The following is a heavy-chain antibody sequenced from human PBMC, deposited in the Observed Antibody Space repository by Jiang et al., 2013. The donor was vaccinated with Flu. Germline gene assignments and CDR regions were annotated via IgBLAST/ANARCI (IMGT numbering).Heavy chain of an antibody. CDR3: ARVQLPIPTGVEDVY. Sequence: GAEVKEPGASVKVSCKASGYTFSSYSTSWVRQAPGQGLEWVGWIRADNGKTRNAQKFQGRVTMTADTPISTAYMELTSLRSDDTAVYYCARVQLPIPTGVEDVYWGQGTLVTVSS. CDR2: IRADNGKT. J-gene: IGHJ4*02. V-gene: IGHV1-18*01. CDR1: GYTFSSYS. D-gene: IGHD1-1*01.